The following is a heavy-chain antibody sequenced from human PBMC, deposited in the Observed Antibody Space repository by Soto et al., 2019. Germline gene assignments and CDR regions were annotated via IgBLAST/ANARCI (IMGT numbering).Heavy chain of an antibody. Sequence: PSETLSLTCTVSGGSISSGGYYWSWIRQHPGKGLEWIGYIYYSGSTYYNQSLKSRVTISVDTSKNQFSLKLSSVTAADTAVYYCATSSGWYYFDYWGQGTLVTVSS. V-gene: IGHV4-31*03. CDR1: GGSISSGGYY. J-gene: IGHJ4*02. D-gene: IGHD3-22*01. CDR2: IYYSGST. CDR3: ATSSGWYYFDY.